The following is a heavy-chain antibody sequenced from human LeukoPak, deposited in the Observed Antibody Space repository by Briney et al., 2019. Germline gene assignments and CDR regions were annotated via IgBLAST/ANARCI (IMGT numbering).Heavy chain of an antibody. CDR3: AKGSSGSYYSHFDY. Sequence: GGSLRLSCAASGFTFSSYAMSWVRQAPGKGLEWVSAISGSGDSTYYADSVKGRSTISRDNSKNTLYLQMNSLRAEDTAVYYCAKGSSGSYYSHFDYWGQGTLVTVSS. J-gene: IGHJ4*02. CDR1: GFTFSSYA. CDR2: ISGSGDST. V-gene: IGHV3-23*01. D-gene: IGHD3-10*01.